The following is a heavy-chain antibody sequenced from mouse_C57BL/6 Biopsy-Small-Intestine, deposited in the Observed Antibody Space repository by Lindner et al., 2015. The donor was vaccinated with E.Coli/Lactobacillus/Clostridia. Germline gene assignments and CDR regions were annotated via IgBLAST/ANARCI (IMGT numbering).Heavy chain of an antibody. CDR2: ISPGDGNT. J-gene: IGHJ1*01. CDR3: ARGGSYSNYRYFDV. D-gene: IGHD2-5*01. Sequence: VQLQESGPELVKPGASVKISCKASGYAFSRSWMNWVKQRPGKGLEWIGRISPGDGNTNYNGKFKDKATLTADKSSSTAYMQLSSLTSEDSAVYFCARGGSYSNYRYFDVWGAGTTVTVSS. V-gene: IGHV1-82*01. CDR1: GYAFSRSW.